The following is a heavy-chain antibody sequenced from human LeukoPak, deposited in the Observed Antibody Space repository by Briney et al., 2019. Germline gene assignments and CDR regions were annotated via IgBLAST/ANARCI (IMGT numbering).Heavy chain of an antibody. J-gene: IGHJ3*01. CDR3: ARSNPNRNALDL. Sequence: GGSLRLSCAASGFTLNSYLMIWVRQAPGRGLEWVANIKKDGSEESYLDSVKGRFTVSRDNAKNSLFLQMNSLRGEDTAVYYCARSNPNRNALDLWGQGTMVTISS. D-gene: IGHD1-14*01. CDR1: GFTLNSYL. CDR2: IKKDGSEE. V-gene: IGHV3-7*01.